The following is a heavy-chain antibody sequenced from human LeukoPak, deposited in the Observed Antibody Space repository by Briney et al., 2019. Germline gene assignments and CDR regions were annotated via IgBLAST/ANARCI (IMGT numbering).Heavy chain of an antibody. V-gene: IGHV3-23*01. D-gene: IGHD2-2*01. CDR1: GFTFSGYA. J-gene: IGHJ4*02. CDR2: ISGSGSST. CDR3: ARGDTPTYCSTATCYLLDY. Sequence: GGSLRLSCAASGFTFSGYAMSWVRRAPGKGLEWVSVISGSGSSTYHADSVKGRFTISRDNSKNTLYLQMNSLRAEDTAVYYCARGDTPTYCSTATCYLLDYWGQGTLVTVPS.